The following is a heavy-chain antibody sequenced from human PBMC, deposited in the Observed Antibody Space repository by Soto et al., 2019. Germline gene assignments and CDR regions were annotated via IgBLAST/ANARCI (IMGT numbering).Heavy chain of an antibody. J-gene: IGHJ5*02. V-gene: IGHV3-30-3*01. CDR2: ISYDGSNK. D-gene: IGHD3-3*01. CDR1: GFTFSSYA. CDR3: ARDITAELWSGYFSWFDP. Sequence: QVQLVESGGGVVQPGRSLRLSCAASGFTFSSYAMHWVRQAPGKGLEWVAVISYDGSNKYYADSVKGRFTISRDNSKNTLYLKMNSLRAEDTAVYYCARDITAELWSGYFSWFDPWGQGTLVTVSS.